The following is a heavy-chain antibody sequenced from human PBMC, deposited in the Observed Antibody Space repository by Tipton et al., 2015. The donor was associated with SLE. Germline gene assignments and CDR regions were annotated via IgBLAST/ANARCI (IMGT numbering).Heavy chain of an antibody. CDR3: AKADGVVGGQVPYWYFDL. D-gene: IGHD2-21*01. Sequence: LRFSCTVSGGSIRSYYWSWIRLTPGKGLEWIGDIYYRGSPYYRESTTYNPSLESRATMSLDTPKNQFSLKLNSATAADMAVYYCAKADGVVGGQVPYWYFDLWGRGTLVSVSS. V-gene: IGHV4-59*01. J-gene: IGHJ2*01. CDR2: IYYRGSPYYREST. CDR1: GGSIRSYY.